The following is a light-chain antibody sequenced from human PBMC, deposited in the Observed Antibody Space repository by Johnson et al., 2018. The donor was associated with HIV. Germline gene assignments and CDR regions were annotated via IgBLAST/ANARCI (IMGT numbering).Light chain of an antibody. Sequence: QSVLTQPPSVSAAPGRWVTVSCSGTTSNIGDHSVSWFQHLPGTAPKLLIYDNNKRPSGIPDRFSGAKSGTSATLAIPGLQTGDEGDYYCAIWSGSLNIGTGTKVTVL. CDR3: AIWSGSLN. J-gene: IGLJ1*01. V-gene: IGLV1-51*01. CDR2: DNN. CDR1: TSNIGDHS.